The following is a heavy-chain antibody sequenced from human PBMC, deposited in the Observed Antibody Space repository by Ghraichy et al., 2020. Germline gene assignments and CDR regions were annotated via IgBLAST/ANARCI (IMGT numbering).Heavy chain of an antibody. CDR3: AKDSTGGTVTTTYYYYGMDV. CDR1: GFTFSSYA. J-gene: IGHJ6*04. V-gene: IGHV3-23*01. Sequence: GGSLRLSCAASGFTFSSYAMSWVRQAPGKGLEWVSAISGSGGSTYYADSVKGRFTISRDNSKNTLYLQMNSLRAEDTAVYYCAKDSTGGTVTTTYYYYGMDVWGKGTTVTVSS. CDR2: ISGSGGST. D-gene: IGHD4-17*01.